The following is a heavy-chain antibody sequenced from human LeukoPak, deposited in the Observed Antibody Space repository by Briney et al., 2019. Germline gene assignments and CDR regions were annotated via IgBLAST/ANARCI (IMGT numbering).Heavy chain of an antibody. CDR1: GGSISSYY. CDR2: FYYSGST. J-gene: IGHJ4*02. D-gene: IGHD4-11*01. CDR3: ARTRWSVTTPYYFDY. Sequence: SETLSLTCTVSGGSISSYYWSWIRQPPGKGLEWIGYFYYSGSTNYNPSLKSRVTISVDTSKNQFSLKLSSVTAADTAVYYCARTRWSVTTPYYFDYWGQGTLVTVSS. V-gene: IGHV4-59*01.